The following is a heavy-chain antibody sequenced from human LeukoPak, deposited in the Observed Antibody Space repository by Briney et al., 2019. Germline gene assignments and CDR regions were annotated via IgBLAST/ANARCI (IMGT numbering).Heavy chain of an antibody. CDR2: ISSSGSTI. J-gene: IGHJ4*02. Sequence: GSLRLSCAASGFTFSDYYMSWIRQAPGKGLEWVSYISSSGSTIYYADSVKGRFTISRDNAKNSLYLQMNSLRAEDTAVYYCARRGTYCSGGSCYFHFDYWGQGTLVTVSS. D-gene: IGHD2-15*01. CDR3: ARRGTYCSGGSCYFHFDY. CDR1: GFTFSDYY. V-gene: IGHV3-11*01.